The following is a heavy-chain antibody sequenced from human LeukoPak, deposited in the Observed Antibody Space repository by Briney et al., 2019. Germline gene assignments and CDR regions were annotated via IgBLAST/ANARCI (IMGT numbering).Heavy chain of an antibody. J-gene: IGHJ3*02. V-gene: IGHV4-4*02. Sequence: SGTLSLTCTLYGASTSDRSWWSWVRQPPGKGLEWIGEIYGDNTNYNPSLKSRANISVDKSKNQFSLKLSSLTAADTAVYYCARRNDFDIWGQGTMVTVSS. CDR3: ARRNDFDI. CDR1: GASTSDRSW. CDR2: IYGDNT.